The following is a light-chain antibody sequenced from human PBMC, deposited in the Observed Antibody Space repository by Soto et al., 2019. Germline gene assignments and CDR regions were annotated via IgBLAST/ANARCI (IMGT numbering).Light chain of an antibody. V-gene: IGKV3-20*01. CDR1: QSVSKNY. J-gene: IGKJ1*01. CDR3: QQCATPPLT. CDR2: DAS. Sequence: DIVLTQSPGTLYSSTGERATLSCRASQSVSKNYLAWYQHKPGQAPRLLIDDASNRATGIPDRFSGSGSGTDFTLTISSLEPEDSAVYYCQQCATPPLTFGQGTKLEIK.